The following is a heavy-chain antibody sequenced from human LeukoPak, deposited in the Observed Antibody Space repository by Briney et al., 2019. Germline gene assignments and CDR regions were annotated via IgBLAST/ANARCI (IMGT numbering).Heavy chain of an antibody. Sequence: PSETLSLTCAVSSYSISSDYYWGWIRQPPGKGLEWIGTIFHSGSTYYNPSLGSRVSMAVDTSKNQFSLKLYSVTAADTAVYSCARHSQWGLVPWTFDIWGRGTMVTVSS. CDR3: ARHSQWGLVPWTFDI. CDR1: SYSISSDYY. J-gene: IGHJ3*02. D-gene: IGHD2-21*01. CDR2: IFHSGST. V-gene: IGHV4-38-2*01.